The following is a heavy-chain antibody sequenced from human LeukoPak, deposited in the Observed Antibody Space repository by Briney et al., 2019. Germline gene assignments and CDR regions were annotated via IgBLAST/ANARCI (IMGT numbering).Heavy chain of an antibody. CDR1: GFTFSSYA. CDR2: ISGSGGST. Sequence: PGGSLRLSCAASGFTFSSYAMSWVRQAPGKGLEWVSAISGSGGSTYYADSVKGRFTISRDNSKNTLYLQMNSLRAEDTAVYYCATTPSGYDYYFGYWGQGTLVTVSS. D-gene: IGHD5-12*01. J-gene: IGHJ4*02. V-gene: IGHV3-23*01. CDR3: ATTPSGYDYYFGY.